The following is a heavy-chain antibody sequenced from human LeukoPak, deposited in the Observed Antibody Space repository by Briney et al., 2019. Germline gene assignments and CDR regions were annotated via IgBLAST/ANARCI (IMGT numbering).Heavy chain of an antibody. CDR3: ARDYMDYGGFDY. CDR2: INPSGGST. D-gene: IGHD4-17*01. CDR1: GYSFTSYY. V-gene: IGHV1-46*01. Sequence: ASVKVSCRASGYSFTSYYMHWVRQAPGQGLEWMGIINPSGGSTSYAQKFQGRVTMTRDTSTSTVYMELSSLRSEDTAVYYCARDYMDYGGFDYWGQGTLVTVSS. J-gene: IGHJ4*02.